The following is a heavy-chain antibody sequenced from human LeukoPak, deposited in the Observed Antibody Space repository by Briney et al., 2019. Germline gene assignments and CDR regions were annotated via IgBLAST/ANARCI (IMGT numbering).Heavy chain of an antibody. CDR1: GYSFTSDW. CDR3: ARLGDASGYFYGGP. V-gene: IGHV5-51*01. D-gene: IGHD3-22*01. J-gene: IGHJ5*02. CDR2: IYPGDSDA. Sequence: GESLKISCKGSGYSFTSDWIAWVRQMPGKGLEWMGLIYPGDSDARYSPSFQGQVTMSVDKSITTAYLQWSSLKTSDTAMYYCARLGDASGYFYGGPWGQGTLATVSS.